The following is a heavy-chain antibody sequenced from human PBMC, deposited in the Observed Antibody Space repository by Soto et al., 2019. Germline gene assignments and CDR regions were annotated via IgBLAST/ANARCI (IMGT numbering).Heavy chain of an antibody. V-gene: IGHV3-23*01. CDR1: GFTFDSYA. Sequence: EVKLLESGGGLAQPGGSLRLSCVGSGFTFDSYAISWVRQAPGKGLQWISAISGSADGTDYEHSVKGRFTISRDNSRNTVHLQMDSLRVEDTALYYCAKDTVGGYSFWSGYYSDGLDVWGQGTMVTVSS. CDR3: AKDTVGGYSFWSGYYSDGLDV. D-gene: IGHD3-3*01. J-gene: IGHJ3*01. CDR2: ISGSADGT.